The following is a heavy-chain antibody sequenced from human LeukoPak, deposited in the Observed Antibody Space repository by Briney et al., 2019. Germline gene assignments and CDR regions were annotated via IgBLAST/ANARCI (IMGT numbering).Heavy chain of an antibody. V-gene: IGHV1-3*01. J-gene: IGHJ4*02. D-gene: IGHD1-26*01. CDR2: IDAGNGDT. CDR1: GYTFSDYA. Sequence: ASVKVSCKASGYTFSDYAMHWVRQAPGQRFEWMGWIDAGNGDTRYSQKFQGRVTMTTDTSTSTAYMELRSLRSDDTAVYYCARDPRELLRAQSYFDYWGQGTLVTVSS. CDR3: ARDPRELLRAQSYFDY.